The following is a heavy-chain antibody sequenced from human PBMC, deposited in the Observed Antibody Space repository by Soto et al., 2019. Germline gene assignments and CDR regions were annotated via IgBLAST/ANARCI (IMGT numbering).Heavy chain of an antibody. CDR1: GVSISSSSYF. D-gene: IGHD2-21*02. CDR2: IYYSGST. J-gene: IGHJ5*02. CDR3: ARHPSDFWFDP. Sequence: TSETLSLTCSVSGVSISSSSYFWGWIRQPPGKGLEWIGSIYYSGSTYYNPSLKSRVTVSVDTSKNQFSLKLSSVTAADTAVYYCARHPSDFWFDPWGQGTLVTVSS. V-gene: IGHV4-39*01.